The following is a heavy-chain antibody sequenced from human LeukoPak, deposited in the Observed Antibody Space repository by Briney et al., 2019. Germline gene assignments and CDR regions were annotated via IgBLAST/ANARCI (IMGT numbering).Heavy chain of an antibody. Sequence: GGSLRLSCAVSGFSFSIYEMHWVRQAPGKGLEWVSTISSTGDTTHHADTVKGRFTISRDNAQNSLYLQMNNLRADDTAVYYCATLSVASSDVDHGGQGTLVTVSS. V-gene: IGHV3-48*03. CDR1: GFSFSIYE. D-gene: IGHD6-19*01. CDR2: ISSTGDTT. CDR3: ATLSVASSDVDH. J-gene: IGHJ5*02.